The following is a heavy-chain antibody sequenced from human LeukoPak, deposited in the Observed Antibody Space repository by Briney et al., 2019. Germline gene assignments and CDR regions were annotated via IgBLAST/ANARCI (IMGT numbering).Heavy chain of an antibody. J-gene: IGHJ5*02. CDR1: RGSINNSY. Sequence: PSEALSLTSTVPRGSINNSYSSCIRQPPGEGLEWIGYMHYSGSTNYNPSLKSRVTTSVDTSKNQFSLRLSSVTAADTAVYYCARRVTSNWFDPWGQGTLVTVSS. CDR3: ARRVTSNWFDP. V-gene: IGHV4-59*08. CDR2: MHYSGST. D-gene: IGHD2-21*02.